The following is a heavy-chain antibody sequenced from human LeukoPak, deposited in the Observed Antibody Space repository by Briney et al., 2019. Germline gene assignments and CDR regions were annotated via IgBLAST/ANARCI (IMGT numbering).Heavy chain of an antibody. CDR3: ARVRGADFDN. D-gene: IGHD3-10*01. Sequence: GTSVKVSCKASGYIFTGYYMHWVRQAPGQGLEWMGRINPDSGDTNYAQNFQGRVTMTRDTSISTAYMELNRLTSDDTAVYYCARVRGADFDNWGQGTLVTVSS. CDR1: GYIFTGYY. V-gene: IGHV1-2*06. J-gene: IGHJ4*02. CDR2: INPDSGDT.